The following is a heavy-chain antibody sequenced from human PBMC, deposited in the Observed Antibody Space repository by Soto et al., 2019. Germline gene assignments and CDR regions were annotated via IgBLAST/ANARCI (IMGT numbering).Heavy chain of an antibody. CDR3: AREYSNSPEAFDF. CDR1: GVSVNNDNYY. J-gene: IGHJ4*02. D-gene: IGHD6-6*01. V-gene: IGHV4-61*03. Sequence: SETLSLTCTVSGVSVNNDNYYWSWIRQPPGKGLEWIGYIYYTGSTTYNPSLKSRVTISLDTSRNHFSLSLSSVTAADTAVFYCAREYSNSPEAFDFWGRGTLVTVSS. CDR2: IYYTGST.